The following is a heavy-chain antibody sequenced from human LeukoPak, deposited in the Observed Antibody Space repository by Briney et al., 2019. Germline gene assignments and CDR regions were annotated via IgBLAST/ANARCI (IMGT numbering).Heavy chain of an antibody. D-gene: IGHD3-10*01. V-gene: IGHV1-18*01. J-gene: IGHJ6*02. CDR1: GGTFSSYA. Sequence: GASVKVSCKAFGGTFSSYAISWVRQAPGQGLEWMGWISAYNGNTNYAQKLQGRVTMTTDTSTSTAYMELRSLRSDDTAVYYCARDGVYGSGSYWLTSYYYGMDVWGQGTTVTVSS. CDR2: ISAYNGNT. CDR3: ARDGVYGSGSYWLTSYYYGMDV.